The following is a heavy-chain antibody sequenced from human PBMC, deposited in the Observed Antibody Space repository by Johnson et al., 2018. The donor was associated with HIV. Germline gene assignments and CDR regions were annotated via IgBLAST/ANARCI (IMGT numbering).Heavy chain of an antibody. CDR1: GFTVSSNY. CDR2: IYSGGST. D-gene: IGHD6-19*01. J-gene: IGHJ3*02. V-gene: IGHV3-66*03. CDR3: ASLEPVAVTGVAFDI. Sequence: VQLVESGGGLIQPGGSLRLSCVASGFTVSSNYLSWVRQAPGKGLEWVSVIYSGGSTGYAHSVKGRFTISRDNAKNSLYLQMNRLRAEDTAVYYCASLEPVAVTGVAFDIWGQGTMVTVSS.